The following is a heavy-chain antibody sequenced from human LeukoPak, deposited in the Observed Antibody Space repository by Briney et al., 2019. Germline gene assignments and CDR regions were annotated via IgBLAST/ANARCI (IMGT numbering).Heavy chain of an antibody. V-gene: IGHV3-7*01. D-gene: IGHD1-1*01. Sequence: GGSLKLSCAASGFTFSSYWMSWVRQAPGKGLEWVANIKQDGSEKYYADSVKGRFTISRDNAKNSLYLQMNSLRAEDTAVYYCARSPRYNWNDVSAFDIWGQGTMVTVSS. CDR1: GFTFSSYW. CDR2: IKQDGSEK. J-gene: IGHJ3*02. CDR3: ARSPRYNWNDVSAFDI.